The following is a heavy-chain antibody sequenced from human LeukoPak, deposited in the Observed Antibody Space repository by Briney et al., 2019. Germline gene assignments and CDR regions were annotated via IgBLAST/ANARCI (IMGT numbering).Heavy chain of an antibody. D-gene: IGHD3-9*01. CDR1: GGSISSYY. V-gene: IGHV4-59*01. Sequence: PSETLSLTCTVSGGSISSYYWSWIRQPPGKGLEWIGYIYYSGSTNYNPSLKSRVTISVDTSKNQFSLKLSSVTAADTAVYYCARGGYFDWLLSPWHYFNYWGQGTLVTVSS. J-gene: IGHJ4*02. CDR3: ARGGYFDWLLSPWHYFNY. CDR2: IYYSGST.